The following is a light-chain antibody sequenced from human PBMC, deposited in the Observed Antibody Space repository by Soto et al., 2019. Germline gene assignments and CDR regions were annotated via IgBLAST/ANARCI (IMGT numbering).Light chain of an antibody. V-gene: IGKV3-15*01. CDR1: QTVRNN. Sequence: PGESATLSCRTSQTVRNNYLAWYQQKPGQAPRFLIYDASSRATGIPARFSGSGPGTEFTLTISSLQPEDFALYYCQQYNNWPWTFGQGTKVDIK. CDR3: QQYNNWPWT. CDR2: DAS. J-gene: IGKJ1*01.